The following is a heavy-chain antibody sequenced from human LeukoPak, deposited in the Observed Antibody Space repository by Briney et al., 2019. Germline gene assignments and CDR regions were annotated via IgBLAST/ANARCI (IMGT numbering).Heavy chain of an antibody. CDR2: IYHSGST. CDR1: GGSISSSNW. D-gene: IGHD6-13*01. CDR3: ARGSIAAAGTFDY. V-gene: IGHV4-4*02. J-gene: IGHJ4*02. Sequence: SETLSLTCAVSGGSISSSNWWSWVRQPPGKGLEWIGEIYHSGSTNYNPSLKSRVTISVDKSKNQFSLKLSSVTAADTAVYYCARGSIAAAGTFDYWGQGTLVTVSS.